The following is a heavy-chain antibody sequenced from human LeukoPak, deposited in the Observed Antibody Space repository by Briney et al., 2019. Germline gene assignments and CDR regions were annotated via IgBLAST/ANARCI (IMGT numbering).Heavy chain of an antibody. CDR3: ARTSYQYAFDI. J-gene: IGHJ3*02. V-gene: IGHV3-74*01. Sequence: GGSLRLSCAASGFTFSSYAMSWVRQAPGKGLVWVSRINSDGSSTSYADSVKGRFTISRDNAKNTLYLQMNSLRAEDTAVYYCARTSYQYAFDIWGQGTMVTVSS. CDR2: INSDGSST. CDR1: GFTFSSYA.